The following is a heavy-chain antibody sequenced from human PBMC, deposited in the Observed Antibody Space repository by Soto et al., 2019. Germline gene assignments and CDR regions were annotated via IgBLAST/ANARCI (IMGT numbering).Heavy chain of an antibody. CDR3: AREAYCGGDCSPDASDI. CDR2: IIPIFGTA. D-gene: IGHD2-21*02. V-gene: IGHV1-69*13. Sequence: SVKVSCKASGGTFSSYAISWVRQAPGQGLEWMGGIIPIFGTANYAQKFQGRVTITADESTSTAYMELSSLRSEDTAVYYCAREAYCGGDCSPDASDIWGQGTMVTVSS. CDR1: GGTFSSYA. J-gene: IGHJ3*02.